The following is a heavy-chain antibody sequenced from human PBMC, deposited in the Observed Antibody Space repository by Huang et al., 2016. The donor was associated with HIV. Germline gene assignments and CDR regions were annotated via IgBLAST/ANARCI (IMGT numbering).Heavy chain of an antibody. J-gene: IGHJ4*02. Sequence: QVHLVESGGGVVQPGGSLRLSCAASGFQLSGFGMHWVRQAPGKGLEWVAVISYDGRSQFDTDSVKGRFTISRDNSDNTLSLQMKGLRPDDTAVYYCAKESRWFSDFDHWGQGVLVSVSS. CDR3: AKESRWFSDFDH. CDR1: GFQLSGFG. V-gene: IGHV3-30*18. D-gene: IGHD2-15*01. CDR2: ISYDGRSQ.